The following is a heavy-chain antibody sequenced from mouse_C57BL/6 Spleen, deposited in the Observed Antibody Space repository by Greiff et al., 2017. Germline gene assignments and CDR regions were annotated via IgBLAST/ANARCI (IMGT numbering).Heavy chain of an antibody. V-gene: IGHV3-6*01. CDR1: GYSITSGYY. CDR2: ISYDGSN. CDR3: ARGNWDGRYFDY. D-gene: IGHD4-1*01. J-gene: IGHJ2*01. Sequence: VQLQQSGPGLVKPSQSLSLTCSVTGYSITSGYYWNWIRQFPGNKLEWMGYISYDGSNNYNPSLKNRISITRDTSRNQFFLKLNSVTTEDTPTYYCARGNWDGRYFDYGGQGTTPTVSS.